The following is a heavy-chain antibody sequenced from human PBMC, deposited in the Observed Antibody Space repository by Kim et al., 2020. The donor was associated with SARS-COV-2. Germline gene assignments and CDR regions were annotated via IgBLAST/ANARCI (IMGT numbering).Heavy chain of an antibody. V-gene: IGHV3-30*18. CDR2: ISYDGSNK. J-gene: IGHJ4*02. CDR1: GFTFSSYG. Sequence: GGSLRLSCAASGFTFSSYGMHWVRQAPGKGLEWVAVISYDGSNKYYADSVKGRFTISRDNSKNTLYLQMNSLRAEDTAVYYCAKGIEWELRSVDYWGQGTLVTVSS. CDR3: AKGIEWELRSVDY. D-gene: IGHD1-26*01.